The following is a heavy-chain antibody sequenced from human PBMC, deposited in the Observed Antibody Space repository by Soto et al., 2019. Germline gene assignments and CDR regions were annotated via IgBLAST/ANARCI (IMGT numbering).Heavy chain of an antibody. CDR2: IRSKAYGGTT. J-gene: IGHJ4*02. CDR1: GFTFGDYA. CDR3: TRSIGYYDSSGYYSFDY. D-gene: IGHD3-22*01. Sequence: EVQLVESGGGLVKPGGSLRLSCTASGFTFGDYAMSWFRQAPGKGLEWVGFIRSKAYGGTTEYAASVKGRFTISRDDSKSIAYLQMNSLKTEDTAVYYCTRSIGYYDSSGYYSFDYWGQGTLVTVSS. V-gene: IGHV3-49*05.